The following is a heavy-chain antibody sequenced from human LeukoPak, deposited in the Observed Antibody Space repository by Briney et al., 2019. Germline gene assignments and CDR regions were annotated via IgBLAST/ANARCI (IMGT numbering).Heavy chain of an antibody. J-gene: IGHJ4*02. CDR2: MNPNVGGA. Sequence: ASVKVSCKASGHTFTGYYVYWVRQAPGQGLEWMGWMNPNVGGANFPQKFQGRVTVTSDPAISATYMELRRLRSDDTAVYYCARGVFGESLESWGQGTLVTVSS. CDR1: GHTFTGYY. D-gene: IGHD3-10*02. CDR3: ARGVFGESLES. V-gene: IGHV1-2*02.